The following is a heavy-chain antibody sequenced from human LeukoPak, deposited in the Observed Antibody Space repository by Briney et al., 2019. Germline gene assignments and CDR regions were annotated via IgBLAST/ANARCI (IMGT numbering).Heavy chain of an antibody. CDR1: GFTFSDYY. J-gene: IGHJ4*02. Sequence: GGSLRLSCAASGFTFSDYYMSWIRQAPGKGLEWVSYISSSGSTIYYADSVKGRFTLSRDNAKKSLHLQMNSLRAEDTAVYYCARAPHPYCSGGNCIYFDYWGQGTLVTVSS. CDR2: ISSSGSTI. D-gene: IGHD2-15*01. CDR3: ARAPHPYCSGGNCIYFDY. V-gene: IGHV3-11*04.